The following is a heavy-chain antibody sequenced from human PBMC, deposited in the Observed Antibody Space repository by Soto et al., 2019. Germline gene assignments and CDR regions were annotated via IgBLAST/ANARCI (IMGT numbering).Heavy chain of an antibody. CDR2: ISWDDSK. V-gene: IGHV2-5*02. D-gene: IGHD3-10*02. J-gene: IGHJ4*01. CDR3: AHAYGRRSLY. Sequence: QSTLKESGPTLVKPTHTLTLTCTSSGFSLTTDRVGVGWIRQPSGEALEWVAVISWDDSKTYMPSLESRLTITKETTTNQVALTMTTRDSLDTVTYECAHAYGRRSLYCGHGTLVAVSS. CDR1: GFSLTTDRVG.